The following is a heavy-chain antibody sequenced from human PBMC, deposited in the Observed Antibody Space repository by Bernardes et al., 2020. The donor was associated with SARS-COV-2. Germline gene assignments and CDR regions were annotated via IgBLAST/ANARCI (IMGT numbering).Heavy chain of an antibody. Sequence: SETLSLICSVSGGSIRNPNNYWVWIRQPPGKGPEWLASVFYNGAASYNASLKSRLAVLVDTSNNQFSLKLTSVTATDTAVYYCARGIRPERYLDLWGRGTLVGVSS. CDR3: ARGIRPERYLDL. CDR1: GGSIRNPNNY. CDR2: VFYNGAA. J-gene: IGHJ2*01. V-gene: IGHV4-39*02. D-gene: IGHD3-9*01.